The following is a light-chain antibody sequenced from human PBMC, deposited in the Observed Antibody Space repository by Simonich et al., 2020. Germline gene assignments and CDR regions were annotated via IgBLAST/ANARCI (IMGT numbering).Light chain of an antibody. CDR3: QQYYSTPYT. CDR1: QSVLYNSNNKNY. V-gene: IGKV4-1*01. Sequence: DIVMTQSPDSLAVSLCERATINFKSSQSVLYNSNNKNYLAWYQQKPVQPPKLLMYWASTRESGVPDRFSGSGAGTDFTLAISSLQAEDVAVYYCQQYYSTPYTFGQGTKLEIK. CDR2: WAS. J-gene: IGKJ2*01.